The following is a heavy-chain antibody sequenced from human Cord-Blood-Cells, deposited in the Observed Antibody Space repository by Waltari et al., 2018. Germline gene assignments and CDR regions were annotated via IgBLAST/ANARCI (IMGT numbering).Heavy chain of an antibody. J-gene: IGHJ4*02. V-gene: IGHV4-31*03. D-gene: IGHD3-10*01. Sequence: QVQLQESGPGLVKPSQTLSLTCTVSGGSISSGGYYWSWIRQHPGKGLEWIGYIYYSGSTYYNPALKSRVTISVDTSKTQFSLKLSSVTAADTAVYYCARGRYGSGSTLDYWGQGTLVTVSS. CDR3: ARGRYGSGSTLDY. CDR2: IYYSGST. CDR1: GGSISSGGYY.